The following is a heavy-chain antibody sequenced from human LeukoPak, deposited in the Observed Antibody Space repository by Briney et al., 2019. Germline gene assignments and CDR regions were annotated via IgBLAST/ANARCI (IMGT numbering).Heavy chain of an antibody. CDR1: GGSISSGDYF. CDR2: IYSSGST. CDR3: TRDRDVVVSTTSHEGFDI. J-gene: IGHJ3*02. V-gene: IGHV4-30-4*01. Sequence: SQTLSLTSTVSGGSISSGDYFWSWIRQTPEKGLEWIGYIYSSGSTYANPSLKSRVTISVDTSKNQFSLKLRSVTAADTAVYYCTRDRDVVVSTTSHEGFDIWGQGTTVTVSS. D-gene: IGHD2-21*01.